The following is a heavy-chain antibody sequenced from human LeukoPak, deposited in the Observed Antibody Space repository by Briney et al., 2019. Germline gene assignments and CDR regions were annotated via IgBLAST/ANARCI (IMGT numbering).Heavy chain of an antibody. J-gene: IGHJ3*02. Sequence: GRSLRLSCAASGFTFSSYAMHWVRQAPGKGLEWVAVISYDGSNKYYADSVKGRFTISRDNAKNSLYLQMNSLRAEDTAVYYCASEGYGGNSDAFDIWGQGTMVTVS. D-gene: IGHD4-23*01. CDR3: ASEGYGGNSDAFDI. CDR1: GFTFSSYA. CDR2: ISYDGSNK. V-gene: IGHV3-30*04.